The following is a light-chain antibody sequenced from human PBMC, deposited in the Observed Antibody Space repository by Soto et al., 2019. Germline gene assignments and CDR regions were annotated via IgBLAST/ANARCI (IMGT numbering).Light chain of an antibody. Sequence: QSALTQPRSVSGSPGQSVTISCTGTSSDVAGYNYVSWYQQHLGKAPKLMIYDVSKRPSGVPDRFSGSKSGNTASLTISGLQAEDEADYYCCSYAGSYTWVFGGGTKVTVL. J-gene: IGLJ3*02. CDR2: DVS. V-gene: IGLV2-11*01. CDR1: SSDVAGYNY. CDR3: CSYAGSYTWV.